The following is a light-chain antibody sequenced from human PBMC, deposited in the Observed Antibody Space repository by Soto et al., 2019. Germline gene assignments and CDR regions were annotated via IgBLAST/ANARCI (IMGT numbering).Light chain of an antibody. J-gene: IGLJ1*01. CDR1: SSDVGSYNL. Sequence: QSALTQPASVSGSPGQSITISCTGTSSDVGSYNLVSWYQPHPGKAPKLIIYEGIKRPSGISNRFSGSKSGTTVSLTISWLHAEVEADYYCCSYAGGGTYVFGTGIRLTVL. CDR3: CSYAGGGTYV. V-gene: IGLV2-23*01. CDR2: EGI.